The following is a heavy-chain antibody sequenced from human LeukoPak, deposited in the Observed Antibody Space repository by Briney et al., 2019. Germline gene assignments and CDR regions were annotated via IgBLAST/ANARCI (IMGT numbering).Heavy chain of an antibody. J-gene: IGHJ4*02. Sequence: TGGSLRLSCAASGFTFGSYGMHWVRQAPGKGLEWVAVIWYDGSNKYYADSVKGRFTISRDNSKNTLYLQMNSLRAEDTAVYYCARDQYYHAGYYFDYWGQGTLVTVSS. CDR2: IWYDGSNK. CDR3: ARDQYYHAGYYFDY. D-gene: IGHD2/OR15-2a*01. V-gene: IGHV3-33*01. CDR1: GFTFGSYG.